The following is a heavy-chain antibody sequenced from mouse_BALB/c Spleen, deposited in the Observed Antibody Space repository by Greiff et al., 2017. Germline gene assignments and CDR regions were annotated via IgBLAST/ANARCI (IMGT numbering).Heavy chain of an antibody. J-gene: IGHJ3*01. D-gene: IGHD2-10*02. CDR1: GFTFSSYG. V-gene: IGHV5-6-3*01. Sequence: VQLKESGGGLVQPGGSLKLSCAASGFTFSSYGMSWVRQTPDKRLELVATINSNGGSTYYPDSVKGRFTISRDNAKNTLYLQMSSLKSEDTAMYYCAREYGNYGGFAYWGQGTLVTVSA. CDR3: AREYGNYGGFAY. CDR2: INSNGGST.